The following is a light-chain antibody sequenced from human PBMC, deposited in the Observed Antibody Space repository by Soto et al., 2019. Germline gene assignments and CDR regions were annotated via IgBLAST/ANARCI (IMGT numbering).Light chain of an antibody. CDR2: AAS. Sequence: DIQLTQSPSFLSASVGDRVTITCRASQGISSYLAWYQQKPGNAPKLLIYAASTLQSGVPSRFSGSGSGTEFTLTISSLQPKDFATYYCQQLNSYPWTFGQGTKVEIK. J-gene: IGKJ1*01. CDR3: QQLNSYPWT. V-gene: IGKV1-9*01. CDR1: QGISSY.